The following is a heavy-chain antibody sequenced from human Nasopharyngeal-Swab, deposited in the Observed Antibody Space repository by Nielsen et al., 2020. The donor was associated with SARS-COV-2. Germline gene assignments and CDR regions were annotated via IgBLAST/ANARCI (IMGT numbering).Heavy chain of an antibody. V-gene: IGHV3-21*01. Sequence: GESLKISCAASGFTFSCYSMNWVRQAPGKGLEWVSSISSSSSYIYYADSVKGRFTISRDNAKNSLYLQMNSLRAEDTAVYYCARGGYYDSRGYSMHFEYWGQGTLVTVSS. CDR2: ISSSSSYI. D-gene: IGHD3-22*01. CDR3: ARGGYYDSRGYSMHFEY. CDR1: GFTFSCYS. J-gene: IGHJ4*02.